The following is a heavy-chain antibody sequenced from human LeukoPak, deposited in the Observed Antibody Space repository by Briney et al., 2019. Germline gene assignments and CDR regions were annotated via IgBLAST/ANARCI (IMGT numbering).Heavy chain of an antibody. J-gene: IGHJ4*02. V-gene: IGHV3-7*05. CDR1: GFTFSSYW. CDR2: IKQDGREK. D-gene: IGHD4-17*01. Sequence: GGSLRLSCAASGFTFSSYWMSWVRQAPGKGLEWVATIKQDGREKYYVDSVKGRFTISRDNAKNSLYLQMNSPRAEDTAVYYCATATAGNDYWGQGTLVTVSS. CDR3: ATATAGNDY.